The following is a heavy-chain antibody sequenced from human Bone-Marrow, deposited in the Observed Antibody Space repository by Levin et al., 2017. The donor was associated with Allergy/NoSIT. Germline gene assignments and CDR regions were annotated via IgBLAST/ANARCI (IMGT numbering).Heavy chain of an antibody. CDR1: GFTFSNHW. CDR3: ADIGQDY. D-gene: IGHD2-15*01. CDR2: INSDGSST. J-gene: IGHJ4*02. Sequence: WGSLRLSCAASGFTFSNHWMEWVRQIPGKGLEWVSHINSDGSSTTYADSVKGRFTISRDNAKNTVSLQMNSLRVEDTAVYFCADIGQDYWGQGTLVTVSS. V-gene: IGHV3-74*01.